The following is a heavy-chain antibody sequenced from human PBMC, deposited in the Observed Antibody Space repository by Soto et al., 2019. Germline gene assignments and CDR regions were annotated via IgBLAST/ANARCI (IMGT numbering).Heavy chain of an antibody. Sequence: NPGGSLRLSCAASGFTFSNAWMSWVRQAPGKGLEWVGRIKSKTDGGTTDYAAPVKGRFTISRDDSKNTLYLQMNSLKTEDTAVYYCTTVSGVLRYFDWLLYDPQRVIDYWGQGTLVTVSS. J-gene: IGHJ4*02. V-gene: IGHV3-15*01. CDR1: GFTFSNAW. D-gene: IGHD3-9*01. CDR2: IKSKTDGGTT. CDR3: TTVSGVLRYFDWLLYDPQRVIDY.